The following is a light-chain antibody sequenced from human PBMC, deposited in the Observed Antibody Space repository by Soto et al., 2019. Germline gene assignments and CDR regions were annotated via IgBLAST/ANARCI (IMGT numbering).Light chain of an antibody. Sequence: QSVLTQPPSVSGAPGQRVTISCTGNSSNIGAGYDVHWYQQLPGTAPKLLIYDNTNRPSGVPDRFSGSESGTSASLAIAGLRAEDEADYFCQSYDSSLSGWVFGGGTKLTVL. CDR2: DNT. J-gene: IGLJ3*02. V-gene: IGLV1-40*01. CDR1: SSNIGAGYD. CDR3: QSYDSSLSGWV.